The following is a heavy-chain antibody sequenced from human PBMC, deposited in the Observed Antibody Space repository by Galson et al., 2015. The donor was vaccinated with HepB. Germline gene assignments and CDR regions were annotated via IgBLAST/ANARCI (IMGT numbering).Heavy chain of an antibody. D-gene: IGHD2-8*01. J-gene: IGHJ4*02. Sequence: SCKASGYAFTSYYMHWVRQAPGQGLEWMGVIKPGDSTTGYAQKFRGRVALTRDTSTSTVYMDLISLRSEDKAVYYCARRASSVSKTFDYWGQGTLLIVSS. CDR2: IKPGDSTT. V-gene: IGHV1-46*01. CDR1: GYAFTSYY. CDR3: ARRASSVSKTFDY.